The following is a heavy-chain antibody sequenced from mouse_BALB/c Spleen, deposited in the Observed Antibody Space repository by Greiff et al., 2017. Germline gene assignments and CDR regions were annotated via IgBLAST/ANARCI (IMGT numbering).Heavy chain of an antibody. CDR3: ARQDYGYDFDY. CDR2: ISSGGSYT. J-gene: IGHJ2*01. D-gene: IGHD2-2*01. V-gene: IGHV5-6*01. CDR1: GFTFSSYG. Sequence: EVQLVESGGDLVKPGGSLKLSCAASGFTFSSYGMSWVRQTPDKRLEWVATISSGGSYTYYPDSVKGRFTISRDNAKNTLYLQMSSLKSEDTAMYYCARQDYGYDFDYWGQGTTLTVSS.